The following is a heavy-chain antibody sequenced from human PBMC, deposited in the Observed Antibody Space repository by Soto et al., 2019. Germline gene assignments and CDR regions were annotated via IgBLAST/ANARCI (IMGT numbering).Heavy chain of an antibody. J-gene: IGHJ2*01. Sequence: EVQLLESGGGLVQPGGSLRLSCAASGFTFSSYAMSWVRQAPGKGLEWVSAISGSGGSTYYADSVKGRFTISRDNSNTPLYLQMNILRAEDTAVYYCAKDLTGDGWFYGYFDLWGRGTLVTVSS. CDR3: AKDLTGDGWFYGYFDL. CDR2: ISGSGGST. CDR1: GFTFSSYA. D-gene: IGHD7-27*01. V-gene: IGHV3-23*01.